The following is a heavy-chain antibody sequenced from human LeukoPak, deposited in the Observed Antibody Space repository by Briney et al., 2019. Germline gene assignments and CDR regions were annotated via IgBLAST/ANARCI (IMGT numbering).Heavy chain of an antibody. CDR2: INHSGTT. Sequence: PLETLSLSCAVYGGSFSDFYWGWIRQHPGKGLQWIGGINHSGTTESNPSLESRVTISVDTTKNQLSLRLTSVTDADTAIYYCARGTRWGVGATFDSWGQGALVTVSS. V-gene: IGHV4-34*01. CDR1: GGSFSDFY. D-gene: IGHD1-26*01. J-gene: IGHJ4*02. CDR3: ARGTRWGVGATFDS.